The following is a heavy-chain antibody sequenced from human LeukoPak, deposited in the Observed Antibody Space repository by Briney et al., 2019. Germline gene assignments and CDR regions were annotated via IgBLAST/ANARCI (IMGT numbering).Heavy chain of an antibody. Sequence: PGGSLRLSCAASGFTFSSYNMNWVRQAPGKGLEWVSSITSTGSYTFYADSVKGRFTISRDNAKNSLYLQMNSLRAEDTAVYYCARDRDYIVGEIDYWGQGTLVTVSS. CDR3: ARDRDYIVGEIDY. V-gene: IGHV3-21*01. CDR1: GFTFSSYN. D-gene: IGHD1-26*01. J-gene: IGHJ4*02. CDR2: ITSTGSYT.